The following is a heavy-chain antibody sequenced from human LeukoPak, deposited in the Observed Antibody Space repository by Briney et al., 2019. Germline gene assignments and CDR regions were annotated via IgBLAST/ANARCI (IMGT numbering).Heavy chain of an antibody. CDR1: GFTFSDFW. D-gene: IGHD3-16*01. J-gene: IGHJ4*02. CDR2: MRQDGSEK. Sequence: GGSLRLSCEASGFTFSDFWMSWVRQAPGNGLEWVANMRQDGSEKNYVDSVKGRFTISRDNAQNLLYLQMDSLRAEDTAIYYCARDSRQGGTRDYWGQGTLVTVSS. V-gene: IGHV3-7*01. CDR3: ARDSRQGGTRDY.